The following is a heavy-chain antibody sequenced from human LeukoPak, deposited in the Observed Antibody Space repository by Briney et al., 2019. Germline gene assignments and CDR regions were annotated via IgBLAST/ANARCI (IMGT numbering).Heavy chain of an antibody. CDR3: ARALFLDYSYYSMDV. V-gene: IGHV1-2*02. Sequence: GASVKVSCKASGYTFSGHYIHWVRQAPGQGLEWMGWINPNSGGTNSAQKFQGRVTMSRDTSITTAYMELSRLRSDDTAVYYCARALFLDYSYYSMDVWGKGTTVTVSS. CDR1: GYTFSGHY. J-gene: IGHJ6*03. CDR2: INPNSGGT.